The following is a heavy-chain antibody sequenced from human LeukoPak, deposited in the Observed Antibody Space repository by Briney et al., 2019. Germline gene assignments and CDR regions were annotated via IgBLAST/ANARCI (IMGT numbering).Heavy chain of an antibody. CDR2: ISAYNGDT. J-gene: IGHJ6*03. D-gene: IGHD4-23*01. CDR3: ARSGGQRYYYYYYMDV. Sequence: ASVKVSCKASGYTFTSYGISWVRQAPGQGLEWMGWISAYNGDTNYAQKLQGRVTMTTDTSTSTAYMELRSLRSDDTAVYYCARSGGQRYYYYYYMDVWGKGTTVTVSS. V-gene: IGHV1-18*01. CDR1: GYTFTSYG.